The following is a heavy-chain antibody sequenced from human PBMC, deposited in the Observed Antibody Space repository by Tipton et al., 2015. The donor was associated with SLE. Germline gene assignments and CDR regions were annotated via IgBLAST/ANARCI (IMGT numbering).Heavy chain of an antibody. Sequence: LRLSCAASGFTFSSYAMHWVRQAPGKGLEWVAVISYDGSNKYYADSVKGRFTISRDNSKNTLYLQMNSLRAEDTAVYYCARERIVAVAGTRYYGMDVWGQGTTVTVSS. D-gene: IGHD6-19*01. J-gene: IGHJ6*02. CDR3: ARERIVAVAGTRYYGMDV. CDR2: ISYDGSNK. CDR1: GFTFSSYA. V-gene: IGHV3-30*04.